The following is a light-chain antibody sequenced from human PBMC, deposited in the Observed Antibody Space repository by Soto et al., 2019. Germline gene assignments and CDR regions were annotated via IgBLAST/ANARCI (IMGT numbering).Light chain of an antibody. J-gene: IGKJ2*01. CDR2: VAS. Sequence: EIVMTQSPATLSVSLGESATLSCRASQSVNSNLAWYQQKPGQTPRLLIYVASTRATGISARFSGGGSGTEFTLTISSLQSEDFAVYYCQQYNNWPYTFGQGTKVDIK. CDR3: QQYNNWPYT. V-gene: IGKV3-15*01. CDR1: QSVNSN.